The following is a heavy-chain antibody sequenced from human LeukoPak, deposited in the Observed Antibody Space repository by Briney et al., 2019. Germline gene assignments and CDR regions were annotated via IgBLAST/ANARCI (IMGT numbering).Heavy chain of an antibody. Sequence: ASVKVSCKASGYTFASYGISWVRQAPGQGLEWMGWISAYNGNTNYGQKLQGRVTMTTDTSTSTAYMELRSLRSDDTAVYYCARDAVAGGEYYFDYWGQGTLVTVSS. J-gene: IGHJ4*02. CDR1: GYTFASYG. CDR2: ISAYNGNT. V-gene: IGHV1-18*01. D-gene: IGHD6-19*01. CDR3: ARDAVAGGEYYFDY.